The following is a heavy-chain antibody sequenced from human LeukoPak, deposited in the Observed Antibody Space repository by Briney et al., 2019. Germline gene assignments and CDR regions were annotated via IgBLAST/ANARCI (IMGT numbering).Heavy chain of an antibody. CDR2: ISANGQAT. J-gene: IGHJ4*02. CDR3: ARDPYNTTLYRLAY. Sequence: GGSLRLSCAGSGFAFGTYAMSWVRQAPGMGLEWVSSISANGQATYYADSVEGRFTISRDNSKNTLYLQLNSLRAEDTATYYCARDPYNTTLYRLAYGGQGTLVTVSS. D-gene: IGHD2/OR15-2a*01. V-gene: IGHV3-23*01. CDR1: GFAFGTYA.